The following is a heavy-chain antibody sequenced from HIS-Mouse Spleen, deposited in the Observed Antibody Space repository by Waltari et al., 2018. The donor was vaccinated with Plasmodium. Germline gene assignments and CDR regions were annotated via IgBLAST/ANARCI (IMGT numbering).Heavy chain of an antibody. V-gene: IGHV3-7*01. CDR1: GFTFSCYW. D-gene: IGHD6-13*01. CDR2: IKQDGREK. J-gene: IGHJ2*01. CDR3: AGSWYCYFGL. Sequence: EVQLVESGGGLVQPGGSLRLPCAASGFTFSCYWIGWVRQAPGEGLEWVANIKQDGREKDYVDSVKGRFTISKDNAKNALYLQMNSLRAEDTAVYDCAGSWYCYFGLWGRGTLVTVSA.